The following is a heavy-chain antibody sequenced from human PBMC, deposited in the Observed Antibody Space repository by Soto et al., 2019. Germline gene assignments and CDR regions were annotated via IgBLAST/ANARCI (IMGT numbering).Heavy chain of an antibody. CDR2: IYHIGSP. D-gene: IGHD3-22*01. Sequence: LSLTCTVSGRPVSSGGYYWTWIRQHPGRGLEWIGYIYHIGSPYYNPSLENRVTISLDTSKNQFSLNLTSVTAADTAIYYCVRDRALDSSGHWFDTWGQGTLVTVSS. CDR1: GRPVSSGGYY. J-gene: IGHJ5*02. V-gene: IGHV4-31*03. CDR3: VRDRALDSSGHWFDT.